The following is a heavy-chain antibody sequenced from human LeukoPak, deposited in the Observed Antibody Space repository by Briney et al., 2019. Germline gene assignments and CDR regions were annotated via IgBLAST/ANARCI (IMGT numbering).Heavy chain of an antibody. CDR3: AREGVGSGSYYPDAFDI. D-gene: IGHD1-26*01. CDR2: IYYSGGT. V-gene: IGHV4-39*07. Sequence: SETLSLTCTVSGGSISSSSYYWGWIRQPPGKGLEWIGSIYYSGGTYYNPSLKSRVTISVDTSKNQFSLKLSSVTAADTAVYYCAREGVGSGSYYPDAFDIWGQGTMVTVSS. CDR1: GGSISSSSYY. J-gene: IGHJ3*02.